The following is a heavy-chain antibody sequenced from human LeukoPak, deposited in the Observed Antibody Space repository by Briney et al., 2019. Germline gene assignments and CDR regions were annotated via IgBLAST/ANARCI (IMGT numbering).Heavy chain of an antibody. V-gene: IGHV5-51*01. CDR3: ARHISSSWSLFDY. CDR1: GYSFTSYW. D-gene: IGHD6-13*01. Sequence: KYGESLKISCKGSGYSFTSYWIGWVRQMPGKGLEWMGIIYPGDSDTRYSPSFQGQVTISADKSISTAYLQWSSLKASDTAMYYCARHISSSWSLFDYWGQGTLVTVSS. CDR2: IYPGDSDT. J-gene: IGHJ4*02.